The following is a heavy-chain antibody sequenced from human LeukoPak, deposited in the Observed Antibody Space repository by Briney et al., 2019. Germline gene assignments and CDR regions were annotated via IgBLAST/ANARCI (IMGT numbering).Heavy chain of an antibody. CDR2: IHRSGSP. J-gene: IGHJ4*02. CDR3: ARESRRDGYKFDY. D-gene: IGHD5-24*01. Sequence: PSETLSLTCTVSLDSTTSNFWSWVRQPPGKGLEWIGEIHRSGSPDYNPSLQSRVTISIDRSRNQIALELSSVTAADTAVYYCARESRRDGYKFDYWGQGTLVTVSP. CDR1: LDSTTSNF. V-gene: IGHV4-4*02.